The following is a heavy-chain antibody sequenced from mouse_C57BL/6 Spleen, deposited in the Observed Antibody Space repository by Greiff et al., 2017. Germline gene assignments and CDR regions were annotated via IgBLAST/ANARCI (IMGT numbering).Heavy chain of an antibody. Sequence: QVQLQQSGAELVKPGASVKISCKASGYAFSSYWMNWVKQRPGKGLEWIGQIYPGDGDNNYNVKFKGKATLTADKSSSTAYMQLSSLPSEDSAVYVCARGGQATSFDYWGQGTTLTVSS. CDR1: GYAFSSYW. V-gene: IGHV1-80*01. CDR3: ARGGQATSFDY. J-gene: IGHJ2*01. CDR2: IYPGDGDN. D-gene: IGHD3-2*02.